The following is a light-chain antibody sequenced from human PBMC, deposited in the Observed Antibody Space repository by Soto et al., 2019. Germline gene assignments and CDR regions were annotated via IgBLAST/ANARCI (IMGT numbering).Light chain of an antibody. CDR3: QQRSNWHQT. CDR1: QSVSSY. CDR2: DAS. Sequence: EIVLTQSPATLSLSLGERATLSCRASQSVSSYLAWYQQKPGQAPRLLIYDASNRATGIPARFSGSGSGTDFTLTISSLETEDFAVYYCQQRSNWHQTFGQGTKVEIK. V-gene: IGKV3-11*01. J-gene: IGKJ2*01.